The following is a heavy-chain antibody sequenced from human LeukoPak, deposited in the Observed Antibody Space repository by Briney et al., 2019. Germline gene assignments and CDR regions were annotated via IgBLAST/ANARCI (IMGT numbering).Heavy chain of an antibody. CDR3: ARGGDCSGGSCYSGIDY. D-gene: IGHD2-15*01. CDR1: GGSISSYY. Sequence: SSETLSLTCTVSGGSISSYYWSWIRQPPGKGLEWIGYIYYSGSTNYNPTLKSRVTISVDTSKNQFSLKLSFVTAADTAVYYCARGGDCSGGSCYSGIDYWGQGTLVTVSS. J-gene: IGHJ4*02. CDR2: IYYSGST. V-gene: IGHV4-59*01.